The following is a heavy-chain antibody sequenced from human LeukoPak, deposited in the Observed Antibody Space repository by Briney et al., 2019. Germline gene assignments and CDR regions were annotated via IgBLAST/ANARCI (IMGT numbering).Heavy chain of an antibody. CDR3: ARLSRRGYSYGSTSTLLDY. V-gene: IGHV4-39*01. CDR2: ICYSGST. Sequence: SQTLSLTCTVSGGSISSSSYYWGWIRQPPGKGLEWIGSICYSGSTYYNPSLKSRVTISVDTSKNQFSLKLSSVTAADTAVYYCARLSRRGYSYGSTSTLLDYWGQGTLVTVSS. J-gene: IGHJ4*02. D-gene: IGHD5-18*01. CDR1: GGSISSSSYY.